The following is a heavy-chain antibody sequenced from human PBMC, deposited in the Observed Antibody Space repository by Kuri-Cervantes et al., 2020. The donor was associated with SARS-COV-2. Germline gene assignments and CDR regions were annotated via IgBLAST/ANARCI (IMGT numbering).Heavy chain of an antibody. J-gene: IGHJ3*02. CDR2: INWNGGST. CDR3: ARAGEWLFGDAFDI. CDR1: GFTFDDYG. D-gene: IGHD3-3*01. Sequence: GGSLRLSCAASGFTFDDYGMSWVRQAPGKGLEWVSGINWNGGSTGYADSVKGRFTISRDNAKNSLYLQMNSLRAEDTALYYCARAGEWLFGDAFDIWGQGTMVTVSS. V-gene: IGHV3-20*04.